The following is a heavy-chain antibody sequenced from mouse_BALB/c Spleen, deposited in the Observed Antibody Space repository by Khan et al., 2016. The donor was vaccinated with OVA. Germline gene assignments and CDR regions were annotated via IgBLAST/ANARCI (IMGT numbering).Heavy chain of an antibody. CDR1: GFTFSTYA. J-gene: IGHJ3*01. Sequence: EVELVESGGDLVKPGGSLKLSCAASGFTFSTYAMSWVRQTPEKRLEWVATITTDGDYIYYPDSVTGRFTISRDNAKNTLYLQMSSLRSEDTAMYYCARHNYGPFAYWGQGTLVTVSA. CDR2: ITTDGDYI. CDR3: ARHNYGPFAY. D-gene: IGHD1-1*01. V-gene: IGHV5-9-3*01.